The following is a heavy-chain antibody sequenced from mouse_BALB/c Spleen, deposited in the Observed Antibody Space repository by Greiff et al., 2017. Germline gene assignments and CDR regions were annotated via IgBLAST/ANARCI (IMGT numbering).Heavy chain of an antibody. D-gene: IGHD4-1*01. CDR1: GYTFTDYA. CDR3: ARTGTRYFDV. J-gene: IGHJ1*01. CDR2: ISTYYGDA. V-gene: IGHV1S137*01. Sequence: QVQLKQSGAELVRPGVSVKISCKGSGYTFTDYAMHWVKQSHAKSLEWIGVISTYYGDASYNQKFKGKATMTVDKSSSTAYMELARLTSEDSAIYYCARTGTRYFDVWGAGTTVTVSS.